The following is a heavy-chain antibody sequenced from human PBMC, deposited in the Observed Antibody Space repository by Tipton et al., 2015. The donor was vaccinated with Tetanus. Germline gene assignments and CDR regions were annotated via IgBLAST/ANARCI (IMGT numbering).Heavy chain of an antibody. D-gene: IGHD1-26*01. Sequence: TLSLTCTVSGGSISRGGYYWSWIRQQPGKGLEWIGDIDNSGSTYYNPSLKSRVTISVDTSKNQFSLKLNSVTAADTAVYYCARDQARGARGWNYFDYWGQGTLVTVSS. CDR3: ARDQARGARGWNYFDY. CDR2: IDNSGST. V-gene: IGHV4-31*03. J-gene: IGHJ4*02. CDR1: GGSISRGGYY.